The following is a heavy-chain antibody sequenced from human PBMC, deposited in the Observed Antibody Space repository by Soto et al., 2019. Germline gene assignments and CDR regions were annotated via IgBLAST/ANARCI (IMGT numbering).Heavy chain of an antibody. D-gene: IGHD6-19*01. CDR3: VKEHGAVAADYWYFDL. V-gene: IGHV3-64D*08. CDR1: GFTFSSYA. CDR2: ISSNGGST. J-gene: IGHJ2*01. Sequence: GGSLRLSCSASGFTFSSYAMHWVRQAPGKGLEYVSAISSNGGSTYYADSVKGRFTISRDNSKNTLYLQMSSLRAEDTAMYYCVKEHGAVAADYWYFDLWGRGTLVTVSS.